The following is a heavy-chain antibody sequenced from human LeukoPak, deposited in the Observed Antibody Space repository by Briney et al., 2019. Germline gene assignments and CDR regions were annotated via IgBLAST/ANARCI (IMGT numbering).Heavy chain of an antibody. D-gene: IGHD6-13*01. V-gene: IGHV3-53*01. CDR2: IYSGGST. Sequence: PGGSLRLSCAASGFTVSSNYMSWVRQAPGKGLEWVSVIYSGGSTYYADSVKGRFTISRDNSKNTLYLQMNSLRAEDTAVYYCAKGGVIDSSSWSGLAGNWFDPWGQGTLVTVSS. CDR3: AKGGVIDSSSWSGLAGNWFDP. CDR1: GFTVSSNY. J-gene: IGHJ5*02.